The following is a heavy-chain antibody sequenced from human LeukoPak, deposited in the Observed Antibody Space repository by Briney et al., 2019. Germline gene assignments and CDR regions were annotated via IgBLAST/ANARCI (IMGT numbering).Heavy chain of an antibody. Sequence: PGGSLRLSCAASVFTFSNYAMSWVRQAPGKGLEWVSTISTSGDNTYFADSVKGRFTISRDISKNTLYLQMNSLRVEDTAVYYCAKNRGYCSGGSCYGDYWGQGTLVTVSS. J-gene: IGHJ4*03. CDR3: AKNRGYCSGGSCYGDY. D-gene: IGHD2-15*01. CDR2: ISTSGDNT. CDR1: VFTFSNYA. V-gene: IGHV3-23*01.